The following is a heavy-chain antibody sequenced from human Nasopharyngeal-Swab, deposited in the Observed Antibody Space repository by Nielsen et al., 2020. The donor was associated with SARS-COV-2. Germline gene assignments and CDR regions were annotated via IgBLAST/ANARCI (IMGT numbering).Heavy chain of an antibody. J-gene: IGHJ4*02. CDR1: GSTFSNYR. V-gene: IGHV3-74*01. Sequence: GESLKISCAASGSTFSNYRMHWVRQAPGKGPVWVSRINGDGSSLNYADFVKGRFTISTDNAKSTLYLEMNSLRAEDTAVYYCARGRGSSTSMIGYWGQGTLVTVSS. CDR2: INGDGSSL. CDR3: ARGRGSSTSMIGY. D-gene: IGHD2/OR15-2a*01.